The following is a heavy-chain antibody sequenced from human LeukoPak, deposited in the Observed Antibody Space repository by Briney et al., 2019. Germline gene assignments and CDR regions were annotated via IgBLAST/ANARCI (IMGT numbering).Heavy chain of an antibody. CDR1: GYTFTSYY. Sequence: ASXKVSCKGSGYTFTSYYMHWVGQARGQGGEGMCFFNPNSPVTNYSHNFHGTLSMTRATSISTAYMELSRLTSADTAVYYCARLVGDLAVYCGQGPLITVSS. V-gene: IGHV1-2*02. D-gene: IGHD4-17*01. J-gene: IGHJ4*02. CDR3: ARLVGDLAVY. CDR2: FNPNSPVT.